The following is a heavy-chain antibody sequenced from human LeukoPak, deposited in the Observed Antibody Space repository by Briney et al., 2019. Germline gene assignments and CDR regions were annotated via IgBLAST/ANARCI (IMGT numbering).Heavy chain of an antibody. V-gene: IGHV3-7*04. CDR1: GINFRSFW. D-gene: IGHD2-8*01. CDR2: IKQDGSEK. CDR3: ARGFYFSMTELYYLDL. J-gene: IGHJ2*01. Sequence: GGSLRLSCAVSGINFRSFWMSWVRQAPGKGLEWVANIKQDGSEKFYVDSVKGRFTISRDNAKNSLYLQMNSLRAEDSAVYFCARGFYFSMTELYYLDLWGRGTLVTVSS.